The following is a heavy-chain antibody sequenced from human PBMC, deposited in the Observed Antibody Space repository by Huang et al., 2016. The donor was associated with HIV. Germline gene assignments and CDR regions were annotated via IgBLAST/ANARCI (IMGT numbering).Heavy chain of an antibody. D-gene: IGHD3-10*01. Sequence: QLQLQESGPGLVKPSETLSLTCTVSDGSISSSSYYWGWIRQPPGKGVEWFATFFYDGNTDYSPSLKSRVTISVDTSKNQFSLNLSSVTAADTAVYYCAAMVRGVISYFDYWGQGTLVTVSS. V-gene: IGHV4-39*01. J-gene: IGHJ4*02. CDR1: DGSISSSSYY. CDR3: AAMVRGVISYFDY. CDR2: FFYDGNT.